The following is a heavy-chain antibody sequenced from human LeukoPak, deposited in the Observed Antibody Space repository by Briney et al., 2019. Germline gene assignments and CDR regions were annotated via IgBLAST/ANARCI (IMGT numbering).Heavy chain of an antibody. D-gene: IGHD5-18*01. J-gene: IGHJ3*02. Sequence: PSETLSLTCAVCGGSFSGYYWSWIRQPPGKGLEWIGEINHSGSTNYNPPLKRRVTISVDTSKNQFSLKLSSVTAADTAVYYCARGDGYSYGTDAFDIWGQGTMVTVSS. CDR2: INHSGST. V-gene: IGHV4-34*01. CDR3: ARGDGYSYGTDAFDI. CDR1: GGSFSGYY.